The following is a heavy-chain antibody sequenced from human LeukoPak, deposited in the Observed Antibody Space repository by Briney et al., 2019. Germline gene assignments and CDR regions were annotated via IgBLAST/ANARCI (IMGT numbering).Heavy chain of an antibody. Sequence: SVKVSCKASGGTFSSYGISWVRQAPGQGLEWMGGIIPMFGTTYYAQNSQGRVTINADQSTSTAYMELSSLRSDDTAVYYCARVNDFNYYYMDVWGKGTTVTVSS. CDR1: GGTFSSYG. J-gene: IGHJ6*03. CDR3: ARVNDFNYYYMDV. D-gene: IGHD3-3*01. V-gene: IGHV1-69*13. CDR2: IIPMFGTT.